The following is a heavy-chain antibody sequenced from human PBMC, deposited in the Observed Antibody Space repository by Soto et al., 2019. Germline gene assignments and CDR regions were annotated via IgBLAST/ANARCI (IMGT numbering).Heavy chain of an antibody. D-gene: IGHD3-22*01. CDR2: IYYSGST. Sequence: SETLSLTCTVSGGSISSGGYYWIWIRQHPGKGLEWIGYIYYSGSTYYNPSLKSRVTISVDTSKNQFSLKLSSVTAADTAVYYCAREKYYYDSSGPGGYFDYWGQGTLVTVSS. CDR3: AREKYYYDSSGPGGYFDY. J-gene: IGHJ4*02. V-gene: IGHV4-31*03. CDR1: GGSISSGGYY.